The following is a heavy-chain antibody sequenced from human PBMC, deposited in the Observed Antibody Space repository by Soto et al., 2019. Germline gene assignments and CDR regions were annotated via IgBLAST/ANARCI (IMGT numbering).Heavy chain of an antibody. V-gene: IGHV1-2*04. Sequence: ASVKVSCKASGYTFTGYYMHWVRQAPGRGPEWMGWINPNSGGTNYAQKFQGWVTMTRDTSISTAYMALSRLRSDDTAVYYCARERVAVAGTFLGPTFHFDYWGQGTLVTVSS. J-gene: IGHJ4*02. CDR3: ARERVAVAGTFLGPTFHFDY. CDR1: GYTFTGYY. CDR2: INPNSGGT. D-gene: IGHD6-19*01.